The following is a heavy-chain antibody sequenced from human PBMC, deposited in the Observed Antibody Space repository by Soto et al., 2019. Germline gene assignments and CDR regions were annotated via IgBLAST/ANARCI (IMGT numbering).Heavy chain of an antibody. CDR1: GLTFSNYA. CDR3: AKNQERELPRVIDF. D-gene: IGHD1-7*01. Sequence: EVRLLESGGGLVKPGGSLRLSCATSGLTFSNYAMSWVRQAAGGGLEWVSSMSGSSSTTYYADSVRGRFTISRDRSKKTLYLQMSSLRAEDTALYYCAKNQERELPRVIDFWGQGTLVPVSS. V-gene: IGHV3-23*01. CDR2: MSGSSSTT. J-gene: IGHJ4*02.